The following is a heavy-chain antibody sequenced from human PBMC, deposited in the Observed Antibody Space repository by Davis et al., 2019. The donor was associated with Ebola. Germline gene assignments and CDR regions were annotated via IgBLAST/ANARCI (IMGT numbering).Heavy chain of an antibody. D-gene: IGHD6-13*01. J-gene: IGHJ3*01. CDR3: ARRQHSNNWYNTFDF. CDR2: FYPGDSNT. V-gene: IGHV5-51*01. CDR1: GYIFTDYW. Sequence: GESLKISCKASGYIFTDYWIGWVRQMPGKGLEWMGIFYPGDSNTRYRPSFQGQVTISADTSVNTAYLQWGSLKASDTAIYYCARRQHSNNWYNTFDFWGQGTMVTVSS.